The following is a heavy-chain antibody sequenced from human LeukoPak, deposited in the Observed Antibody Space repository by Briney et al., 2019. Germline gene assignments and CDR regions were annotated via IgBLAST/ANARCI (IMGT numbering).Heavy chain of an antibody. CDR1: GFTFSSYV. D-gene: IGHD6-19*01. CDR3: AKIPPPPQYSSGWYYFDY. V-gene: IGHV3-23*01. CDR2: ISGSGGST. J-gene: IGHJ4*02. Sequence: PGGSLRLSCAASGFTFSSYVMSWVRQAPGKGLEWVSAISGSGGSTYYADSVKGRFTISRDNSKNTLYLQMNSLRAEDTAVYYCAKIPPPPQYSSGWYYFDYWGQGTLVTVSS.